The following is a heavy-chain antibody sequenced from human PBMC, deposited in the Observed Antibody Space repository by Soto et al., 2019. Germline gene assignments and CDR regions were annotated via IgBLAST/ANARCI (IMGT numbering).Heavy chain of an antibody. CDR2: FSAGGDYR. CDR3: AREARYDRGVYHYEGIDY. J-gene: IGHJ4*02. CDR1: GFSFSDYS. Sequence: EVQLLQSGGGLAQPGGSLTLSCAASGFSFSDYSMNWVRRAPGKGLECVSAFSAGGDYRHYADSVKGRFTISRDNSKNTSFLQLNSLRAEDTARYYCAREARYDRGVYHYEGIDYWGQGTLVTVSS. V-gene: IGHV3-23*01. D-gene: IGHD3-22*01.